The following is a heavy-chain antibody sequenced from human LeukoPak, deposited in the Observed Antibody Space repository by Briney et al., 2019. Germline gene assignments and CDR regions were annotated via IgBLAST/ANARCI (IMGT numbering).Heavy chain of an antibody. J-gene: IGHJ4*02. V-gene: IGHV1-69*01. Sequence: GSSVKVSCKASGGTFSSYAISWVRQAPGQGLEWMGGIIPIFGTANYAQKFQGRFTITADESTSTAYMELSSLRSEDRAVYYCARDQAVAGIYYFDYWGQGTLVTVPS. CDR3: ARDQAVAGIYYFDY. D-gene: IGHD6-19*01. CDR2: IIPIFGTA. CDR1: GGTFSSYA.